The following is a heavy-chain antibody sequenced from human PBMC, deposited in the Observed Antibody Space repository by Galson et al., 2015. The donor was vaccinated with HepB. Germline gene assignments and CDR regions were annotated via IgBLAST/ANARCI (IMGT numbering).Heavy chain of an antibody. CDR1: GFTFEDYA. CDR2: ISWNSDII. Sequence: SLRLSCAASGFTFEDYAMHWVRQAPGKGLEWVSGISWNSDIIGYADSVKGRFTISRDNAKNSLYLQINSLRAEDTALYYCARGATGTGTGFYYYMDVWGKGTTVTVSS. J-gene: IGHJ6*03. D-gene: IGHD1-1*01. CDR3: ARGATGTGTGFYYYMDV. V-gene: IGHV3-9*01.